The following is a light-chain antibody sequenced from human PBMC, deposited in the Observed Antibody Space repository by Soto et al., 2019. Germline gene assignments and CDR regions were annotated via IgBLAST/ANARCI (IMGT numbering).Light chain of an antibody. CDR3: MQALNTQWT. J-gene: IGKJ1*01. Sequence: EIVMTQTPLSLSVTPGESASISCRSSESHQQVPGYNSVDWHLHRPGQSPQLLIYLGSNRASGVPDRFSGSGSGTNFTLTIKRVEAEDVGTYYCMQALNTQWTFGQGTKVEIK. CDR1: ESHQQVPGYNS. CDR2: LGS. V-gene: IGKV2-28*01.